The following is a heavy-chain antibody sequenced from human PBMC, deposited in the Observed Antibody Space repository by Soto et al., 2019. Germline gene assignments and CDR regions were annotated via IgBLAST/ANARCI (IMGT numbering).Heavy chain of an antibody. Sequence: GGSLRLSCAASGFTLRSYSMNWVRQAPGKGLEWVSSISSSSSYMYYADSVKGRFTISRDNAKNSLYLQMHSLRAEDTAVYYCATSDCSSTSCLFAGVNHYWGQGTLVTVSS. D-gene: IGHD2-2*01. V-gene: IGHV3-21*01. CDR2: ISSSSSYM. CDR3: ATSDCSSTSCLFAGVNHY. J-gene: IGHJ4*02. CDR1: GFTLRSYS.